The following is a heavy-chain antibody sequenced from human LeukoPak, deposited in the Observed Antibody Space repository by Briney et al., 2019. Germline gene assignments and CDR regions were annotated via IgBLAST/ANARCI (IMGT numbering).Heavy chain of an antibody. J-gene: IGHJ4*02. V-gene: IGHV4-30-4*01. CDR3: ARATVSFTVTPGH. Sequence: SQTLSLTCTVSGGSMSSGDYYWSWIRQPPGKDLEWIGYIYYSGSTYYNPSLKSRLIISVDTSKNQYSLKLSSVAAADTAVYYCARATVSFTVTPGHWGQGTQVTVSP. CDR2: IYYSGST. D-gene: IGHD4-17*01. CDR1: GGSMSSGDYY.